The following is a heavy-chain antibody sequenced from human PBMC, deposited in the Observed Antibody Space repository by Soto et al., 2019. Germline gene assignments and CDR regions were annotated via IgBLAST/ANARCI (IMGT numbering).Heavy chain of an antibody. CDR3: AKGAIAGTLNWFDP. J-gene: IGHJ5*02. CDR2: LTWNSESI. CDR1: GFRFADYT. V-gene: IGHV3-9*01. Sequence: EVQLVESGGGLVQPGRSLRLSCAASGFRFADYTMHWVRQAPRKGLEWVSGLTWNSESIAYADSVKGRFTISRDNAKNSLYLQMNTLLAEDTAFYFCAKGAIAGTLNWFDPWGQGTLVTVSS. D-gene: IGHD6-19*01.